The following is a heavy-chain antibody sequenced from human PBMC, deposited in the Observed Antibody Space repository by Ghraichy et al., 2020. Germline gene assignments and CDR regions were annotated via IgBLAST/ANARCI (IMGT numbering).Heavy chain of an antibody. Sequence: GGSLRLSCAASGFTFSSYSMNWVRQAPGKGLEWVSSISSSSSYIYYADSVKGRFTISRDNAKNSLYLQMNSLRAEDTAVYYCAGYYDILTGYYLTPYYYYGMDVWGQGTTVTVSS. CDR1: GFTFSSYS. J-gene: IGHJ6*02. D-gene: IGHD3-9*01. V-gene: IGHV3-21*01. CDR3: AGYYDILTGYYLTPYYYYGMDV. CDR2: ISSSSSYI.